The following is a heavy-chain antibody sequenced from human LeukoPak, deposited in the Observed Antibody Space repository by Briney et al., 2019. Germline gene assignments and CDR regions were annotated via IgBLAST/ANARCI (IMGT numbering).Heavy chain of an antibody. CDR3: ARDQTYYYDSTWFWFDP. J-gene: IGHJ5*02. CDR2: IYHSGST. Sequence: PSETLSLTCAVSGYSISSGYYWGWIRQPPGKGLEWIGSIYHSGSTYYNPSLKSRVTISVDTSKNQFSLKLSSVTAADTAVYCCARDQTYYYDSTWFWFDPWGQGTLVTVSS. CDR1: GYSISSGYY. D-gene: IGHD3-22*01. V-gene: IGHV4-38-2*02.